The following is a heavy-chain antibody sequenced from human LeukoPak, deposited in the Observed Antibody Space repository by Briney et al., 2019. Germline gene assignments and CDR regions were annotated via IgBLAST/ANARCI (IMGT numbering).Heavy chain of an antibody. V-gene: IGHV3-21*01. J-gene: IGHJ4*02. D-gene: IGHD3-22*01. CDR1: GFTFSSYS. CDR2: ISSSSSYI. Sequence: GSLRLSCAASGFTFSSYSMNWVRQAPGKGLEWVSSISSSSSYIYYADSVKGRFTISRDNAKNSLYLQMNSLRAEDTAVYYCARVGWNYYDSSGYRIDYWGQGTLVTVSS. CDR3: ARVGWNYYDSSGYRIDY.